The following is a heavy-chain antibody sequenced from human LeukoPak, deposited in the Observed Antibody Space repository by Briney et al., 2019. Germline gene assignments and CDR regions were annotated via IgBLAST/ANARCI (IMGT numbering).Heavy chain of an antibody. CDR3: ARVSGYGGNSNFDY. CDR2: IYHSGST. D-gene: IGHD4-17*01. V-gene: IGHV4-59*12. CDR1: GGSISSYY. Sequence: SETLSLTCTVSGGSISSYYWSWIRQPPGKGLEWIGYIYHSGSTYYNPSLKSRVTISVDRSKNQFSLKLSSVTAADTAVYYCARVSGYGGNSNFDYWGQGTLVTVSS. J-gene: IGHJ4*02.